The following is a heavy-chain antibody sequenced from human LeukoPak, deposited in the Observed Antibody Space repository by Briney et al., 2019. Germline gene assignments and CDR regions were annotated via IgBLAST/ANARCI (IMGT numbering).Heavy chain of an antibody. CDR2: INHSGST. CDR3: ARGRVAVAAYRYYFDY. V-gene: IGHV4-34*01. Sequence: PSETLSLTCAVYGGSFSGYYWSWIRQPPGKGLEWIGEINHSGSTNYNPSLKGRVTISVDTSKNQFSLKLSSVTAADTAVYYCARGRVAVAAYRYYFDYWGQGTLVTVSS. CDR1: GGSFSGYY. D-gene: IGHD2-15*01. J-gene: IGHJ4*02.